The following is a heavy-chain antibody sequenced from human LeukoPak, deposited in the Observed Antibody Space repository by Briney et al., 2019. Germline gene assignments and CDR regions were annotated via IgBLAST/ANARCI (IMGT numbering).Heavy chain of an antibody. D-gene: IGHD3-22*01. Sequence: GASVKASCKASGYTFTGYHMHWVRQAPGQGLEWMGWINPNSGGTKYARKIQGRVTMTRDTSISTAYMELSRLRSDDTAVYYCARLRYYSESSTNTRFDYWGQGTLVTVSS. J-gene: IGHJ4*02. CDR2: INPNSGGT. CDR1: GYTFTGYH. CDR3: ARLRYYSESSTNTRFDY. V-gene: IGHV1-2*02.